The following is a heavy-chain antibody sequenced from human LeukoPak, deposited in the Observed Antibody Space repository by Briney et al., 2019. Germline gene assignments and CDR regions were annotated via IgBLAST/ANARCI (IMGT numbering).Heavy chain of an antibody. CDR2: ISSSSSYI. Sequence: GGSLRLSCTASGFTFSSYSMNWVRQAPGKGLEWVSSISSSSSYIYYADSVKGRFTISRDNAKNSLYLKMNSLRAEDTAVYYCARSYYYDSSGYADAFDIWGQGTMVTVSS. D-gene: IGHD3-22*01. V-gene: IGHV3-21*01. CDR3: ARSYYYDSSGYADAFDI. CDR1: GFTFSSYS. J-gene: IGHJ3*02.